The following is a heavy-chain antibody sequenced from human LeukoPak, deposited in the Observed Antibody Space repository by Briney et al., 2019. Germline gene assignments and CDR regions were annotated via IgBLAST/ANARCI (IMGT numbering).Heavy chain of an antibody. J-gene: IGHJ3*02. V-gene: IGHV3-66*01. CDR2: FYSGGDST. CDR1: GFTVSSKY. CDR3: ANELGQQREDDAFDI. D-gene: IGHD6-13*01. Sequence: GGSLRLSCAASGFTVSSKYMSWVRQAPGKGLGWVSIFYSGGDSTNYADSVKGRFTISRDNSKNTLYLQMNSLRAEDTAVYYCANELGQQREDDAFDIWGQGTMVTVSS.